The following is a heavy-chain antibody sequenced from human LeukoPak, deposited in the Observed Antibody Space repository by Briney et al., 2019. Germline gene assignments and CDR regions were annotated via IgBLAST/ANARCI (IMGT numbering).Heavy chain of an antibody. V-gene: IGHV1-2*02. CDR3: ARVLEDYGDYAPDY. D-gene: IGHD4-17*01. J-gene: IGHJ4*02. Sequence: ASVKVSCKASGYTFTGYYMHWVRQAPGQGLEWMGWINPNSGGTNYAQKFQGRVTMIRDTSISTAYMELSRLRSDDTAVYYCARVLEDYGDYAPDYWGQGTLVTVSS. CDR2: INPNSGGT. CDR1: GYTFTGYY.